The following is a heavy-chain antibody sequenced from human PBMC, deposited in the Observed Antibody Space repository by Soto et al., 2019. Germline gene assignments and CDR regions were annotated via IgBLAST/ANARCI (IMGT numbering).Heavy chain of an antibody. D-gene: IGHD4-17*01. CDR3: ARGVRSWATVTIDY. CDR1: GFTFSSYA. CDR2: ISYDGSNK. Sequence: ESGGGVVQPGRSLRLSCAASGFTFSSYAMHWVRQAPGKGLEWVAVISYDGSNKYYADSVKGRFTISRDNSKNTLYLQMNSLRAEDTAVYYCARGVRSWATVTIDYWGQGTLVTVSS. J-gene: IGHJ4*02. V-gene: IGHV3-30-3*01.